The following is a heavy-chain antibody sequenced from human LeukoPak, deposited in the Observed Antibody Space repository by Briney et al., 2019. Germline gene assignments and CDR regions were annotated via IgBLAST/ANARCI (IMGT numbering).Heavy chain of an antibody. Sequence: SSETLSLTCTVSGGSISSYYWSWIRQPPGKGLEWIGYIYYSGSTNYNPSLKSRVTISVDTSKNQFSLKLSSVTAADTAVYYCARAYGYCSSTSCLYYYYGMDVWGQGTTVTLSS. D-gene: IGHD2-2*03. CDR2: IYYSGST. V-gene: IGHV4-59*01. CDR3: ARAYGYCSSTSCLYYYYGMDV. CDR1: GGSISSYY. J-gene: IGHJ6*02.